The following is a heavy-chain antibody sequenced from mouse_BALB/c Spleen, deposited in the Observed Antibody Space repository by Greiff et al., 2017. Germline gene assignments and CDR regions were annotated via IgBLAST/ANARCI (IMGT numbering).Heavy chain of an antibody. CDR2: INPSNGGT. J-gene: IGHJ1*01. Sequence: VKLQESGAELVKPGASVKLSCKASGYTFTSYYMYWVKQRPGQGLEWIGEINPSNGGTNFNEKFKSKATLTVDKSSSTAYMQLSSLTSEDSAVYYCTRSVNYGSRKGGYWYFDVWGAGTTVTVSS. V-gene: IGHV1S81*02. CDR1: GYTFTSYY. D-gene: IGHD1-1*01. CDR3: TRSVNYGSRKGGYWYFDV.